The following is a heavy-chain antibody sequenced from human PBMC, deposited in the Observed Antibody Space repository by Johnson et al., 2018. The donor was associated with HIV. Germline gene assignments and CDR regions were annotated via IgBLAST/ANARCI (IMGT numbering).Heavy chain of an antibody. CDR2: ISYDGSNK. V-gene: IGHV3-30*18. CDR1: GFTFSSYA. J-gene: IGHJ3*02. CDR3: VKVGLVGGKEGVGAFDI. Sequence: QVQLVESGGGLVQPGGSLRLSCAASGFTFSSYAMSWVRQAPGKGLEWVAVISYDGSNKYYADSVKGRFTISRDDSKNTLYLQMISLRAEDTAVYYCVKVGLVGGKEGVGAFDIWGPGTMVTVSS. D-gene: IGHD1-26*01.